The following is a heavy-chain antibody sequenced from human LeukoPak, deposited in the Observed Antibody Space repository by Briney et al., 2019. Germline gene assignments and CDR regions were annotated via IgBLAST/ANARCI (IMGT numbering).Heavy chain of an antibody. CDR1: GGSISSYY. V-gene: IGHV4-4*07. CDR3: ARDGIQLELPGRWFDP. Sequence: SETLSLTCTVSGGSISSYYWSWIRQPAGKGLEWIGRIYTSGSTNYNPSLKSRVTMSVDTSKNQFSLKLSSVTAADTAVYYCARDGIQLELPGRWFDPWGRGTLVTVSS. D-gene: IGHD1-1*01. CDR2: IYTSGST. J-gene: IGHJ5*02.